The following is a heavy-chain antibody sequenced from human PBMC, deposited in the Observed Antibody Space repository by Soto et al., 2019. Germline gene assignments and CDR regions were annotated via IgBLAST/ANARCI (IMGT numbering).Heavy chain of an antibody. CDR3: ARPHYESNTFYSFFDY. CDR2: IFHGGHT. D-gene: IGHD3-22*01. V-gene: IGHV4-34*12. CDR1: AESFSGYY. Sequence: HVQLQQWGAGLLKPSETLFLTCSVYAESFSGYYWSWIRQPPGRGLEWIGEIFHGGHTNYNPSLKSRVTISVDTSKNHFSLELTSVTAADTAVYYGARPHYESNTFYSFFDYWDQGNLVTVAS. J-gene: IGHJ4*02.